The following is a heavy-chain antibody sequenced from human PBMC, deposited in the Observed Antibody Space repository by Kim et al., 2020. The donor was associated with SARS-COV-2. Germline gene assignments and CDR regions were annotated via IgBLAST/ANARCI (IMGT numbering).Heavy chain of an antibody. CDR3: ARDVAALPPSDAFDI. CDR1: GYTFTSYG. Sequence: ASVKVSCKASGYTFTSYGISWVRQAPGQGLEWMGWISAYNGNTNYAQKLQGRVTMTTDTSTSTAYMELRSLRSDDTAVYYCARDVAALPPSDAFDIWGQGTMVTVSS. D-gene: IGHD6-6*01. CDR2: ISAYNGNT. J-gene: IGHJ3*02. V-gene: IGHV1-18*01.